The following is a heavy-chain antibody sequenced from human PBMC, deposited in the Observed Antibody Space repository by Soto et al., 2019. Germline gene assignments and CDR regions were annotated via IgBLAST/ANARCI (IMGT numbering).Heavy chain of an antibody. J-gene: IGHJ6*02. CDR2: ISAYNGNT. CDR3: ARRTYCGGDCYSWALGEYYGMDV. Sequence: QVQLVQSGAEVKKPGASVKVSCKASGYTFTSYGISWVRQAPGQGLEWMGWISAYNGNTNYAQKLQGRVTMTTATSTSTAYMELRSLRSDDTAVYYCARRTYCGGDCYSWALGEYYGMDVWGQGTTVTVSS. D-gene: IGHD2-21*02. V-gene: IGHV1-18*04. CDR1: GYTFTSYG.